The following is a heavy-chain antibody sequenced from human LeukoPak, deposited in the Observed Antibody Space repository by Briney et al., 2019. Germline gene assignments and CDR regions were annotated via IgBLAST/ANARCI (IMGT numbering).Heavy chain of an antibody. CDR3: ARGGSGYSYGPSPSHI. J-gene: IGHJ3*02. D-gene: IGHD5-18*01. CDR2: IWYDGSNK. V-gene: IGHV3-33*08. Sequence: PGGSLRLSCAASGFTFSSYSMNWVRQAPGKGLEWVAVIWYDGSNKYYADSVKGRFTISRDNSKNTLYLQMNSLRAEDTAVYYCARGGSGYSYGPSPSHIWGQGTMVTVSS. CDR1: GFTFSSYS.